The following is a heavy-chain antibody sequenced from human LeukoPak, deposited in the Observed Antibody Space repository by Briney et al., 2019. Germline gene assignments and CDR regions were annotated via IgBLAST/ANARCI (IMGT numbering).Heavy chain of an antibody. J-gene: IGHJ4*02. V-gene: IGHV4-59*01. Sequence: SETLSLTCAVSGGSISSYYWSWIRQPPGKGLEWIGYIYYSGSTNYNPSLKSRVTISVDTSKNQFSLKVSSVTAADTAVYFCARDSSSYYGSFDYWGRGALVTVSS. CDR1: GGSISSYY. D-gene: IGHD6-13*01. CDR3: ARDSSSYYGSFDY. CDR2: IYYSGST.